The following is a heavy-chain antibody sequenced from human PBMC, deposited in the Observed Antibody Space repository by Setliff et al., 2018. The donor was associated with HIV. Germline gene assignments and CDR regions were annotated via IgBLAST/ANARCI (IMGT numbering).Heavy chain of an antibody. J-gene: IGHJ5*02. CDR3: VRERIGELLNWFDP. CDR2: IYYSGST. CDR1: GGSISSGDYY. V-gene: IGHV4-31*03. Sequence: SSETLSLTCTVSGGSISSGDYYWTWIRQHPGKGLEWIGYIYYSGSTYYNPSLKSRVTISVDTSKNQFSLKLSSVTAADTAVYYCVRERIGELLNWFDPWGQGTLVTVS. D-gene: IGHD3-10*01.